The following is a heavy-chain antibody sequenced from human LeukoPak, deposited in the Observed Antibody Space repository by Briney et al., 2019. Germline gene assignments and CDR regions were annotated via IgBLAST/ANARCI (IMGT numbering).Heavy chain of an antibody. J-gene: IGHJ4*02. V-gene: IGHV3-7*05. Sequence: GGSLRLSCAASGFTFSSYWMSWVRQAPGKGLEWVANIQQDGSEKYYVDSVKGRFTISRDNAKNSLYLQMNTLRAEDTAVYYCARDKSYGDSEDHCGQGTLVTVSS. CDR1: GFTFSSYW. CDR2: IQQDGSEK. CDR3: ARDKSYGDSEDH. D-gene: IGHD4-17*01.